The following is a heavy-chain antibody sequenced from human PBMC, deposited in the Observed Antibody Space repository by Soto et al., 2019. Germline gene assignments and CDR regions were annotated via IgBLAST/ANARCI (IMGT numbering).Heavy chain of an antibody. CDR2: IWYDGSNK. J-gene: IGHJ4*02. D-gene: IGHD1-26*01. CDR1: GFTFSSYS. CDR3: AREGSYLYFDY. V-gene: IGHV3-33*01. Sequence: QVQLVESGGGVVQPGRSLRLSCAASGFTFSSYSMHWVRQAPGKGLEWVAVIWYDGSNKYYADSVKGRFTISRDNSKNTLYLQMNSLRAEDTAVYYCAREGSYLYFDYWGQGTLVTVSS.